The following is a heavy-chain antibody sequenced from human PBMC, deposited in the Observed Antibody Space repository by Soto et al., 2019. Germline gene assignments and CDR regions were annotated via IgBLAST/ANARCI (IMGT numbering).Heavy chain of an antibody. J-gene: IGHJ6*02. CDR2: FYYSGNT. CDR3: ARMYNSGFYRPEGDYFFYGLDV. CDR1: GDSISDYY. D-gene: IGHD6-19*01. V-gene: IGHV4-4*07. Sequence: SETLSLTCTVSGDSISDYYWSWIRQPAGKGLEWIGRFYYSGNTKSNPSLKSRVTMSADTSKNQFSLSLRSVTAADSSIYYCARMYNSGFYRPEGDYFFYGLDVWGQGTTVTVSS.